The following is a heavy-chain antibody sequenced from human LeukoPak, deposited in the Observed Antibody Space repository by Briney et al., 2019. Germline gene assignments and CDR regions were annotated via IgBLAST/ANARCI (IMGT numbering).Heavy chain of an antibody. D-gene: IGHD3-22*01. Sequence: SETLSLXCAVYGGSFSGYYWSWIRQPPGKGLEWIGEINHSGSTNYNPSLKSRATISVDTSKNQFSLKLSSVTAADTAVYYCARGYLTDYYDSSGYYYWGQGTLVTVSS. J-gene: IGHJ4*02. V-gene: IGHV4-34*01. CDR2: INHSGST. CDR1: GGSFSGYY. CDR3: ARGYLTDYYDSSGYYY.